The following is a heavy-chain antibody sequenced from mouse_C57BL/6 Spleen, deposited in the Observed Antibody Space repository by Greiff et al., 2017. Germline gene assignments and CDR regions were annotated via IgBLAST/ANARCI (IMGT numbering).Heavy chain of an antibody. Sequence: QVQLQQPGTELVKPGASVKLSCKASGYTFTSYWMHWVKQRPGQGLEWIGNINPSNGGTNYNDKFKSKATLTVDKSSSTAYMQLSSLTSEDSAVYYCARYYGSSPHWYFDVWGTGTTVTVSS. D-gene: IGHD1-1*01. CDR2: INPSNGGT. V-gene: IGHV1-53*01. J-gene: IGHJ1*03. CDR3: ARYYGSSPHWYFDV. CDR1: GYTFTSYW.